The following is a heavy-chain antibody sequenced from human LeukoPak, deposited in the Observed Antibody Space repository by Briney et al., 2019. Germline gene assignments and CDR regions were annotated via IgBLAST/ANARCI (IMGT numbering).Heavy chain of an antibody. CDR3: ARDSESYGSGSSSFDY. CDR2: IWYDGSNK. D-gene: IGHD3-10*01. Sequence: GGSLRLSCAASGFTFSSYGMHWVPQAPGKGLEWVAVIWYDGSNKYYADSVKGRFTISRDNSKNTLYLQMNSLRAEDTAVYYCARDSESYGSGSSSFDYWGQGTLVTVSS. J-gene: IGHJ4*02. CDR1: GFTFSSYG. V-gene: IGHV3-33*01.